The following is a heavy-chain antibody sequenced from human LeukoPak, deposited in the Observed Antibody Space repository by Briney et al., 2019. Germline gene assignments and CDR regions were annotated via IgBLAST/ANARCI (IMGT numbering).Heavy chain of an antibody. J-gene: IGHJ4*02. Sequence: SVKVSCKASGGTFTTYAINWIRQAPGQGLEWMGLIIPRLGTSNYAQKFQGRVTFTADKSTSTAYVDLSSLRSEDTAVYYCAIPRRSSRDHDSGGFDSWGQGTLVTVSS. CDR2: IIPRLGTS. V-gene: IGHV1-69*04. CDR1: GGTFTTYA. D-gene: IGHD3-10*01. CDR3: AIPRRSSRDHDSGGFDS.